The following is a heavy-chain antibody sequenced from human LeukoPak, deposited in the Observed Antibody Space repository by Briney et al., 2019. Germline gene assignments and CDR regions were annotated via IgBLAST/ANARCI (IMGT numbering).Heavy chain of an antibody. CDR1: GFTFSSYG. CDR2: ISYDGSNK. D-gene: IGHD1-1*01. CDR3: AKFRGGTYYHYCMDV. Sequence: GRSLRLSCAASGFTFSSYGMHWVRQAPGKGLEWVAVISYDGSNKYYADSVKGRFTISRDNSKSTLYLQVNSLRAEDTAVYYCAKFRGGTYYHYCMDVWGKGTTVAVS. J-gene: IGHJ6*03. V-gene: IGHV3-30*18.